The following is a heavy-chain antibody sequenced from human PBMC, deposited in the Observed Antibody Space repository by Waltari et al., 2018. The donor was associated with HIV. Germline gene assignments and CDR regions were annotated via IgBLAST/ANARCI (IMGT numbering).Heavy chain of an antibody. D-gene: IGHD6-13*01. CDR3: ARSGYSSSWYLFDY. Sequence: QVQLQESGPGLLKPSENLSLTCTVSGVALSIYYWNWMRLLPGEGVGWVGYIYSSGVTSNTPPPKSRVSISVDTSTNQFSLNLNYVSTADTAVYYCARSGYSSSWYLFDYWGQGTLVTVSS. CDR2: IYSSGVT. CDR1: GVALSIYY. J-gene: IGHJ4*02. V-gene: IGHV4-59*01.